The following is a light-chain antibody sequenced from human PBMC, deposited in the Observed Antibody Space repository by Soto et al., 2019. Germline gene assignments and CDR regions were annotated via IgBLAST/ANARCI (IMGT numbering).Light chain of an antibody. CDR2: AAS. Sequence: DIQMTQSPTSLSASVGDRVTITCRASQGIRNFVAWYQQKPGKAPKLLIYAASTLQSGVPSRFSGSGSGTDFTLTINSLQPEDVATYSCQKYSSVPFFGPGTKVESK. V-gene: IGKV1-27*01. CDR1: QGIRNF. J-gene: IGKJ3*01. CDR3: QKYSSVPF.